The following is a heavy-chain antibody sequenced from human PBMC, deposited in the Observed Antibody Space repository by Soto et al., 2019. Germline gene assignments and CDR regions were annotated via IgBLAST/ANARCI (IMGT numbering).Heavy chain of an antibody. J-gene: IGHJ5*02. CDR3: ARDPHEFWTSYWVDP. CDR1: GYTFNTYG. Sequence: ASVKVSCKTSGYTFNTYGINWVRQAPGQGLELMGWISAYDGKTTYAEKFQGRVTMTTDTSTSTAYMELRSLRSDDTAIYYCARDPHEFWTSYWVDPWGQGTPVTVSS. D-gene: IGHD3-3*01. CDR2: ISAYDGKT. V-gene: IGHV1-18*01.